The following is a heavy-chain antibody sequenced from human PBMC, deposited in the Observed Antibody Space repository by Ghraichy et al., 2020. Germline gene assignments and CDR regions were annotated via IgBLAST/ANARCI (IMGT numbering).Heavy chain of an antibody. CDR3: ARQGYCSGGSCFTYYFDY. CDR1: GGSISSSSYY. J-gene: IGHJ4*02. V-gene: IGHV4-39*01. Sequence: SETLSLTCTVSGGSISSSSYYWGWIRQPPGKGLEWIGSIYYSGSTYYNPSLKSRVTISVDTSKNQFSLKLSSVTAADTAVYYCARQGYCSGGSCFTYYFDYWCQGTLVTVSS. D-gene: IGHD2-15*01. CDR2: IYYSGST.